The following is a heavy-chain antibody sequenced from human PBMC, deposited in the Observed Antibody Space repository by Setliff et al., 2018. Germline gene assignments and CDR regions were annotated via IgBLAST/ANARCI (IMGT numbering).Heavy chain of an antibody. V-gene: IGHV3-21*01. CDR2: IDTSSYWI. CDR3: ARSESCGSTHCSPYDY. CDR1: GFTFTAYT. D-gene: IGHD2-2*01. Sequence: GESLRLSCAASGFTFTAYTMNWVRQAPGQGLEWVASIDTSSYWIYYADSVKGRFAISRDNAENSLYLQMNSLRAEDTAVYYCARSESCGSTHCSPYDYWGQGTLVTVSS. J-gene: IGHJ4*02.